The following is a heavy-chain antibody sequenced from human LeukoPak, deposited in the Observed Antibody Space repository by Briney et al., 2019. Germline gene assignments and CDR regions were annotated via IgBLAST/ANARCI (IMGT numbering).Heavy chain of an antibody. Sequence: GGSLRLSCAASGFTFSNAWMSWVRQAPGKGLEWVGRIKSKTVGGTIDYAAPVKGRFTISRDDSKTTLYLQMNSLKTEDTAVYYCTTFGSSRKFDNWGQGTMVTVSS. CDR1: GFTFSNAW. CDR2: IKSKTVGGTI. D-gene: IGHD6-13*01. J-gene: IGHJ3*02. CDR3: TTFGSSRKFDN. V-gene: IGHV3-15*01.